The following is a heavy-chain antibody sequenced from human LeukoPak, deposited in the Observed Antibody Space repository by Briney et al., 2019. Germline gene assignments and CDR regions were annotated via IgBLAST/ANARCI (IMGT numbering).Heavy chain of an antibody. D-gene: IGHD2-2*01. CDR2: ISSNGGST. J-gene: IGHJ5*02. V-gene: IGHV3-64*01. CDR1: GFTSCSYA. CDR3: ARANRYCSSTSCHASSWFDP. Sequence: GGSPRLSRVPSGFTSCSYAMHWVRQAPGEGLEYVSAISSNGGSTYYANSVKGRFTSSRDNSKNTLYLQMGSLRAEDMAVYYCARANRYCSSTSCHASSWFDPWGQGTLVTVSS.